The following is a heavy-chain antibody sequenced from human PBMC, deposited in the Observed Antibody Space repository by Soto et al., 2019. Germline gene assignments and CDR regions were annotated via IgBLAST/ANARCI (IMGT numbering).Heavy chain of an antibody. J-gene: IGHJ5*02. CDR2: IYWDDDK. CDR1: GFALSTVGEG. Sequence: QITLKESGPTLVKPTQTLTLTCTVSGFALSTVGEGVGWIRQPPGKALEWLALIYWDDDKRYSPSLESRLAITKDTSKNQVVLKMTNMDPVDTATYYCAHRGPWGSYRQGRFDPWGQGILVTVSS. D-gene: IGHD3-16*02. V-gene: IGHV2-5*02. CDR3: AHRGPWGSYRQGRFDP.